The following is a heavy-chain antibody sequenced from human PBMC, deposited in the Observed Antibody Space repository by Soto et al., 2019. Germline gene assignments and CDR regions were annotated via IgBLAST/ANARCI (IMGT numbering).Heavy chain of an antibody. CDR2: ISSSSSYT. CDR1: GFTFSDYY. V-gene: IGHV3-11*06. Sequence: QVQLVESGGGLVKPGGSLRLSCAASGFTFSDYYMSWIRQAPGKGLEWVSYISSSSSYTNYADSVKGRFTISRDNAKNSLYLQMNSLRAEDTAVYYCARVGINIAVAGTYAFDIWGQGTMVTVSS. J-gene: IGHJ3*02. CDR3: ARVGINIAVAGTYAFDI. D-gene: IGHD6-19*01.